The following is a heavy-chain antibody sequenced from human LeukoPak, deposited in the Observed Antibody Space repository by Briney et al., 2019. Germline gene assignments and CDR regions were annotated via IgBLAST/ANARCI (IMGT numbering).Heavy chain of an antibody. Sequence: SSETLSLTCTVSGYSLSSGYYWGWIRQPPGKGLEWVGYISYSGSTNYNPSLKSRVTISVDTSKNQFSLKLSSVTAADTAIYYCARDGRAGSLFAYWGQGTLVTVSS. CDR2: ISYSGST. D-gene: IGHD6-19*01. CDR1: GYSLSSGYY. V-gene: IGHV4-61*01. J-gene: IGHJ4*02. CDR3: ARDGRAGSLFAY.